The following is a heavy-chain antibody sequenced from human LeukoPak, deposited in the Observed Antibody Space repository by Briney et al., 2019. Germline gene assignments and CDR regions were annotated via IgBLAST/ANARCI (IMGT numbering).Heavy chain of an antibody. CDR1: GFTFSSYA. CDR3: AKDYSGSFYGYFQH. J-gene: IGHJ1*01. CDR2: TSGSGGTT. V-gene: IGHV3-23*01. Sequence: PGGSLRLSCAASGFTFSSYAMSWLRQVPGKGLEWVSGTSGSGGTTYYADSVKGRFTISGDYSKDTLYLQMNSLRAEDTAVYFCAKDYSGSFYGYFQHWGQGTLVTVSS. D-gene: IGHD1-26*01.